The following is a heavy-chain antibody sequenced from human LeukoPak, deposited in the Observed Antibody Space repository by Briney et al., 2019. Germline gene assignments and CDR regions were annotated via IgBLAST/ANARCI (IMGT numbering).Heavy chain of an antibody. J-gene: IGHJ4*02. CDR1: GFTFSSYE. CDR2: ISSSGSTI. CDR3: VSAGHGFWSGYFDY. Sequence: PGGSLRLSCAASGFTFSSYEMNWVRQAPGKGLEWVSYISSSGSTIYYADSVKGRFTISRDNAKNSLYLQMNSLRAEDTAVYYCVSAGHGFWSGYFDYWGQGTLVTVSS. V-gene: IGHV3-48*03. D-gene: IGHD3-3*01.